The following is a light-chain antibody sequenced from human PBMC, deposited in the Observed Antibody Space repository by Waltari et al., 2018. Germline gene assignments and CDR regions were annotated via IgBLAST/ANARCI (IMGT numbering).Light chain of an antibody. CDR2: AAS. V-gene: IGKV1-39*01. J-gene: IGKJ1*01. CDR3: QQSYSSPRT. Sequence: DIQMIQSPSSLSASVGDRVTITCRASQSISNYLNWYQQKPGKAPKVLINAASSLENGVPSGFSGSGSGTDFTLTISSLQPEDFATYHCQQSYSSPRTFGQGTKVEIK. CDR1: QSISNY.